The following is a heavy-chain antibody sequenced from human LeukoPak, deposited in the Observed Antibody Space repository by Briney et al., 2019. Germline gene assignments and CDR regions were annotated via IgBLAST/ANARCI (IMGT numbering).Heavy chain of an antibody. D-gene: IGHD2-2*02. CDR1: GYSISSGYY. V-gene: IGHV4-38-2*02. Sequence: PSETLSLTCTVSGYSISSGYYWGWIRQPPGKGLEWIGSIYHSGSTYYNPSLKSRVTISVDTSKNQFSLKRSSVTAADTAVYYCARIVVPAAILNWFDPWGQGTLVTVSS. CDR2: IYHSGST. J-gene: IGHJ5*02. CDR3: ARIVVPAAILNWFDP.